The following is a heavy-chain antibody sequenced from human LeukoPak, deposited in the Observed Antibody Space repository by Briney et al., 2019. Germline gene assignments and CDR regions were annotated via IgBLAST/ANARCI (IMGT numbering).Heavy chain of an antibody. J-gene: IGHJ4*02. CDR1: GYTFTSYG. D-gene: IGHD6-13*01. Sequence: RASVKVSCKASGYTFTSYGISWVRQAPGQGLEWMGWISAYNGNTNYAQKLQGRVTTATDTSTSTAYMELRSLRSDDTAVYYCARDPGIAAAGRYFDYWGQGTLVTVSS. CDR3: ARDPGIAAAGRYFDY. V-gene: IGHV1-18*01. CDR2: ISAYNGNT.